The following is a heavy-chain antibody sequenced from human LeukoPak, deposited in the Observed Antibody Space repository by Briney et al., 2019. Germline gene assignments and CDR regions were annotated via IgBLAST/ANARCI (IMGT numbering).Heavy chain of an antibody. CDR2: ISAYNGNT. CDR1: GCTFTSYG. D-gene: IGHD3-10*01. CDR3: ASVYGSGFVAFDP. J-gene: IGHJ5*02. Sequence: ASVNVSCKASGCTFTSYGISGVRQAPGQGLEGMGWISAYNGNTNYPQKLQGRVTITTETSTNTHYVEPRSLRSDHTAVYYCASVYGSGFVAFDPWGQGTLVTVSS. V-gene: IGHV1-18*01.